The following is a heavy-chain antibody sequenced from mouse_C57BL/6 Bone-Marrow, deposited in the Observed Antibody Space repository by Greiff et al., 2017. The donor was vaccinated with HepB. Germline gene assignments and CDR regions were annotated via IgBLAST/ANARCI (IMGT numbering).Heavy chain of an antibody. CDR1: GFTFSDYG. Sequence: EVQLVESGGGLVKPGGSLKLSCAASGFTFSDYGMHWVRQAPEKGLEWVAYISSGSSTIYYADTVKGRFTISRDNAKNTLFLQMPSLRSEDTAMYYCARRYYGSSYWFAYWGQGTLVTVSA. V-gene: IGHV5-17*01. D-gene: IGHD1-1*01. J-gene: IGHJ3*01. CDR2: ISSGSSTI. CDR3: ARRYYGSSYWFAY.